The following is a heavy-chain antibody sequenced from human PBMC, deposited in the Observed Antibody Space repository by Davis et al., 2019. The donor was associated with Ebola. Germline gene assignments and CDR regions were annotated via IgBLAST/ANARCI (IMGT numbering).Heavy chain of an antibody. CDR3: AKAPVRFLEWFTTDY. Sequence: GESLKISCSASGFTFSSYAMHWVRQAPGKGLEYVSAISSNGGSTYYADSVKGRFTISRDNSKNTLYLQMSSLRAEDTAVYYCAKAPVRFLEWFTTDYCGKGTLVTVSS. CDR1: GFTFSSYA. CDR2: ISSNGGST. J-gene: IGHJ4*02. V-gene: IGHV3-64D*06. D-gene: IGHD3-3*01.